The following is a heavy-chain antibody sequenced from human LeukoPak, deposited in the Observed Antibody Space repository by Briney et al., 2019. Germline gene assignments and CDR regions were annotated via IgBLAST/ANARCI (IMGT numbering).Heavy chain of an antibody. J-gene: IGHJ4*02. D-gene: IGHD4-11*01. Sequence: PGGSLRLSCVVSGFTFKTYSMNWVRQAPGKGLDWVSSISSGGTYVDYADSVKGRFTISRDNAKNSLYLQMNSLRAEDTAVYYCAKYLQYPKGYFDYWGQGTLVTVSS. V-gene: IGHV3-21*04. CDR2: ISSGGTYV. CDR1: GFTFKTYS. CDR3: AKYLQYPKGYFDY.